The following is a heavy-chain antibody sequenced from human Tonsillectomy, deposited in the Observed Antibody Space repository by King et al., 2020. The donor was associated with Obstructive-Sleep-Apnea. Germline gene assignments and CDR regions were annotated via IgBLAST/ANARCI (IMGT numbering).Heavy chain of an antibody. CDR1: GGSISSGDYY. CDR2: IYYSGTN. D-gene: IGHD7-27*01. CDR3: VSLTEEEAIIDY. V-gene: IGHV4-30-4*01. Sequence: QLQESGPGLVKPSQTLSLTCTVSGGSISSGDYYWGLIRHPPGKGLGWIGYIYYSGTNHYNPALKSRITMSVDTSKNQFSLKPNSVTAADTAVYYCVSLTEEEAIIDYWGQGTLVTVSS. J-gene: IGHJ4*02.